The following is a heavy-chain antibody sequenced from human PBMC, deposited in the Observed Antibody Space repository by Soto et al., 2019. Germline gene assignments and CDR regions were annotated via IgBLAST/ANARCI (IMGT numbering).Heavy chain of an antibody. D-gene: IGHD6-19*01. Sequence: QVQLVQSGAEVKKPGASVKVSCKASGYTFTDYYMHWVRHAPGQGLEWMGIISPSGGSTYAQKFQGRVTVTTDTSTSTVYMELSSLRSEDTAVYYCARDGSSDWLTWFDPWGQGTLVTVSS. CDR1: GYTFTDYY. V-gene: IGHV1-46*01. J-gene: IGHJ5*02. CDR2: ISPSGGST. CDR3: ARDGSSDWLTWFDP.